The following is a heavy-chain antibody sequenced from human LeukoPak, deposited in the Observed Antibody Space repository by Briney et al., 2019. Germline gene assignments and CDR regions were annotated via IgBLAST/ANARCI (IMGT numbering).Heavy chain of an antibody. CDR2: INPNSGGT. J-gene: IGHJ4*02. D-gene: IGHD1-26*01. CDR1: GYTFNGYY. V-gene: IGHV1-2*02. CDR3: ARGHMVGATTPLVN. Sequence: ASVKVSCKASGYTFNGYYKHWVRQAPGQGLEWMGWINPNSGGTNYAQKFQGRVTMTRDTSISTAYMELSRLRSDDTAVYYCARGHMVGATTPLVNWGQGTLVTVSS.